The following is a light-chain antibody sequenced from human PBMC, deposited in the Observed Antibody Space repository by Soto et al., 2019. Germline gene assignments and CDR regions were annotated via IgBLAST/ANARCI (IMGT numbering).Light chain of an antibody. CDR3: QQYSNWPWT. V-gene: IGKV3-15*01. CDR2: GAS. J-gene: IGKJ1*01. CDR1: RSAGRN. Sequence: EIVLTQSPATLSVSPGARAPLSCRARRSAGRNLAWYPQKPGQAPRLLIYGASTRATDIPARFSGSGSGTEFSLTISSLQSEDFAVYYCQQYSNWPWTFGQGTKVDIK.